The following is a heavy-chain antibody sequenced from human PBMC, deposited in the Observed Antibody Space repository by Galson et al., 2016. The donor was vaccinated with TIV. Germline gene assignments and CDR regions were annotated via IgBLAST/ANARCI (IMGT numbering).Heavy chain of an antibody. Sequence: CAISGDSVSSNSATWNWFRQSPSRGLEWLGRTYYRSKWFNEYAAPVRSRMTIIPDTSNNQFSLHLNSVTPEDTALYYCARGNDPGATYSLDYWGQGTLVTVSS. CDR2: TYYRSKWFN. J-gene: IGHJ4*02. CDR3: ARGNDPGATYSLDY. CDR1: GDSVSSNSAT. V-gene: IGHV6-1*01. D-gene: IGHD1-1*01.